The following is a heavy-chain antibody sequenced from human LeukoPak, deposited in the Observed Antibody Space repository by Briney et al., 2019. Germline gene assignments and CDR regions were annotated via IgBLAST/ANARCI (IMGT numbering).Heavy chain of an antibody. V-gene: IGHV1-46*01. CDR2: INPSGGST. CDR3: ARGRSLRFLEWLSPSLGY. D-gene: IGHD3-3*01. J-gene: IGHJ4*02. Sequence: ASVKVSCKASGYTFTSYYMHWVRQAPGQGLEWMGIINPSGGSTSYAQKFQGRVTMTRDTSTSTVYMELSSLRSEDTAVYYCARGRSLRFLEWLSPSLGYWGQGTLVTVSS. CDR1: GYTFTSYY.